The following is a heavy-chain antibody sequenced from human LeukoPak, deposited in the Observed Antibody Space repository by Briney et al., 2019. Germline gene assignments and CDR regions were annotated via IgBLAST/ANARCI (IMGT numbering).Heavy chain of an antibody. CDR2: INPNSGGT. Sequence: ASVKVSCKASGYTFTGYYMHWVRQAPGQGLEWMGWINPNSGGTNYAQKFQGRVTMTRDTSISTAYMELSRLRSDDTAVYYCARDLGYSGYDYYYYCYMDVWGKGTTVTVSS. J-gene: IGHJ6*03. V-gene: IGHV1-2*02. D-gene: IGHD5-12*01. CDR1: GYTFTGYY. CDR3: ARDLGYSGYDYYYYCYMDV.